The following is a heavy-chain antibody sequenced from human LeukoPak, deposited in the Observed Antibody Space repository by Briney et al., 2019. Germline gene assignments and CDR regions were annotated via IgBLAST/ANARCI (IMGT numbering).Heavy chain of an antibody. D-gene: IGHD4-23*01. CDR2: INQDGSEK. CDR1: EFPFNGYW. Sequence: GGSLRLSCAASEFPFNGYWMSWVRQAPGKGLECVANINQDGSEKYYVDSVRGRFTITRDNAKNSLYLQMNNLRLEDTAVYYCARLGRWTQAWSYGIWGRGTLVTVSS. V-gene: IGHV3-7*01. J-gene: IGHJ4*02. CDR3: ARLGRWTQAWSYGI.